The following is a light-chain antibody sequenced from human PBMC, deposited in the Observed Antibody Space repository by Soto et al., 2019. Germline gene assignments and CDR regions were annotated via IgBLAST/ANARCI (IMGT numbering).Light chain of an antibody. CDR3: QIHNSN. CDR2: GAS. J-gene: IGKJ1*01. Sequence: DIQVTQSPSTLSASVGDRVTITCRATQSISRWLAWYQQRPGKAPRLLISGASTLQRGVPSRFSGSGFGTEFNFTINSLQTDDFATYYCQIHNSNFGQGTKVDIK. V-gene: IGKV1-5*01. CDR1: QSISRW.